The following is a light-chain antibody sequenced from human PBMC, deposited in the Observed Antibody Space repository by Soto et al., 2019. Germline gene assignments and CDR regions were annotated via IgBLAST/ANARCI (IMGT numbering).Light chain of an antibody. V-gene: IGLV2-14*01. CDR3: SSYTGSSTLFV. CDR1: SSDVGGYNS. CDR2: DVS. J-gene: IGLJ1*01. Sequence: QSALTQPASVSGSPGQSITISCTGTSSDVGGYNSVSWYQQHPGKAPKLMIYDVSNRPSGVSNRFSGSKSGNTASLTISGLQAEDEADYYCSSYTGSSTLFVFGTGTKVTVL.